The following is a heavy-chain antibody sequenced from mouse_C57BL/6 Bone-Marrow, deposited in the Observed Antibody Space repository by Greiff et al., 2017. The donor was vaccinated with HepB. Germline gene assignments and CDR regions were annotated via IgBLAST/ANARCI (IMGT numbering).Heavy chain of an antibody. Sequence: EVNVVESGGGLVKPGGSLKLSCAASGFTFSSYAMSWVRQTPEKRLEWVATISDGGSYTYYPDNVKGRFTISRDNAKNNLYLQMSHLKSEDTAMYYCARNYGYDDYFDYWGQGTTLTVSS. CDR1: GFTFSSYA. D-gene: IGHD2-2*01. V-gene: IGHV5-4*03. CDR2: ISDGGSYT. CDR3: ARNYGYDDYFDY. J-gene: IGHJ2*01.